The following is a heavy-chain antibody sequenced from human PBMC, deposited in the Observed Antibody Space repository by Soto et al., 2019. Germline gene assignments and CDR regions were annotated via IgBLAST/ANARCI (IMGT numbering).Heavy chain of an antibody. CDR1: GFTFSGSA. CDR2: IRSKVNSYAT. V-gene: IGHV3-73*02. Sequence: EVQLLESGGGLVQPGGSLKLSCAVSGFTFSGSAMHWVRQASGKGLEWVGRIRSKVNSYATTYGASVRGRFTISRDDSKNVAYLQMNSLKTEDTAVYYCTRVNSDIVRTFVWLDPWGQGTLVTVSS. CDR3: TRVNSDIVRTFVWLDP. D-gene: IGHD5-12*01. J-gene: IGHJ5*02.